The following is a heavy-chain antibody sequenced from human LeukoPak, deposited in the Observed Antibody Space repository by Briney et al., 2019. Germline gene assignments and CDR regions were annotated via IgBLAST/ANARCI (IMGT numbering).Heavy chain of an antibody. Sequence: PSETLSLTCTVSGGSITNYYWSWIRQPPGKGLEWIGYIYYTGSTNYNPSLKSRVAISVDTSKNLFSLKLSSVTAADTAVYYCARVAGNLRYFDSWGQGMLVTVSS. D-gene: IGHD3-9*01. V-gene: IGHV4-59*12. J-gene: IGHJ4*02. CDR3: ARVAGNLRYFDS. CDR2: IYYTGST. CDR1: GGSITNYY.